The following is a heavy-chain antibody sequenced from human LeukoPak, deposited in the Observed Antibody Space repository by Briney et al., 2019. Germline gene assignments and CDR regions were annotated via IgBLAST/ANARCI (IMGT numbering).Heavy chain of an antibody. Sequence: SETLSLTCAVSGGSFSGYYWSWIRQPPGKGLEWIGEINHSGSTNYNPSLKSRVTISVDTSKNQFSLKLSSVTAADTAVYYCARADIVLMVSASETYYFDYWGQGTLVTVSS. J-gene: IGHJ4*02. CDR1: GGSFSGYY. D-gene: IGHD2-8*01. CDR2: INHSGST. V-gene: IGHV4-34*01. CDR3: ARADIVLMVSASETYYFDY.